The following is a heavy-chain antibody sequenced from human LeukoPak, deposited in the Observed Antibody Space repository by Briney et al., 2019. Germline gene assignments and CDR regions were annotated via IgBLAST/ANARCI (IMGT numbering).Heavy chain of an antibody. V-gene: IGHV4-34*01. CDR3: ASLLYCSGGSCYGGSWFAP. D-gene: IGHD2-15*01. Sequence: SETLSLTCAVYGGSFSGYYWSWIRQPPGKGLEWIGEINHSGSTNYNPSLKSRVTISVDTSKNQFSLKLSSVTAADTAVYYWASLLYCSGGSCYGGSWFAPWGQGTLVTVSS. J-gene: IGHJ5*02. CDR2: INHSGST. CDR1: GGSFSGYY.